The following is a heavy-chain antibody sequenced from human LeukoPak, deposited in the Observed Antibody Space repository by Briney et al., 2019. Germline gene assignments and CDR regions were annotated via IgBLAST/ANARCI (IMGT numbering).Heavy chain of an antibody. Sequence: SETLSLTCTVSGYSISSGYYWGWIRQPPGKGLEWIGSIYHSGSTYYNPSLKSRVTISVDTSKNQFSLKLSSVTAADTAVYYCARRLLEYYYDSSGYYDYWGQGTLVTVSS. V-gene: IGHV4-38-2*02. CDR3: ARRLLEYYYDSSGYYDY. J-gene: IGHJ4*02. D-gene: IGHD3-22*01. CDR1: GYSISSGYY. CDR2: IYHSGST.